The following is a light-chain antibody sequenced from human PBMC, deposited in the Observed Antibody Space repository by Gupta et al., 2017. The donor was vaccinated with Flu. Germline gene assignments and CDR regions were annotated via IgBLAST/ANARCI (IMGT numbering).Light chain of an antibody. Sequence: DIQTTQSPSSLSASVGDRVTITCQASHDIRKYLNWYQQKPGKAPKLLIYDASNGEKGVPSRFSGSGCGTDFTFTISSRQPEDIARYYCQHEHNRPLTFGGGTXVDIK. CDR2: DAS. CDR3: QHEHNRPLT. V-gene: IGKV1-33*01. J-gene: IGKJ4*01. CDR1: HDIRKY.